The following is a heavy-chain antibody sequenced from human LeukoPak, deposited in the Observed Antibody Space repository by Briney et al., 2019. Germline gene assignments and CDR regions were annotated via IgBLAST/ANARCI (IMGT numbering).Heavy chain of an antibody. J-gene: IGHJ4*02. D-gene: IGHD2-15*01. CDR1: GFTFSDYY. V-gene: IGHV3-11*01. CDR3: ARDFRYCSGGSCEAFDY. CDR2: ISSSGSTI. Sequence: GGSLRLSCAASGFTFSDYYMSWIRQAPGKGLEWVSYISSSGSTIYYADSVKGRFTISRDNAKNSLYLQMNSLRAEGTAVYYCARDFRYCSGGSCEAFDYWGQGTLVTVSS.